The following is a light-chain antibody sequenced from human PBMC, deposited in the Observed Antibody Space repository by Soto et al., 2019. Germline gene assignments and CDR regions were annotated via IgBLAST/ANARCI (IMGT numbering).Light chain of an antibody. CDR2: GAS. CDR3: QQYSNWPPWT. Sequence: MTQSPSSLSASVGDRVTITCRASKSVSYNLAWYQQKPGQAPRLLIYGASTRATGIPARFSGSGSGTEFTLTISSLQSEDSAIYYCQQYSNWPPWTLGQGTKVDIK. J-gene: IGKJ1*01. CDR1: KSVSYN. V-gene: IGKV3-15*01.